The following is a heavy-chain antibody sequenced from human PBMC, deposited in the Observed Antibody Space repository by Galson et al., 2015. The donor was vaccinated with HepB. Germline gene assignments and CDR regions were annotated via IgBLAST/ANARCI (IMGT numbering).Heavy chain of an antibody. D-gene: IGHD3-16*02. CDR1: GGSTSSSSYY. V-gene: IGHV4-39*01. Sequence: ETLSLTCTVSGGSTSSSSYYWHWIRQSPGKGLEWIGSVYYSGVTYYNPSLKGRVTISVDTSKNQFSLRVSCVTAADTAMYYCARALGGSYFYGMDVWGQGTTVAVSS. CDR3: ARALGGSYFYGMDV. CDR2: VYYSGVT. J-gene: IGHJ6*02.